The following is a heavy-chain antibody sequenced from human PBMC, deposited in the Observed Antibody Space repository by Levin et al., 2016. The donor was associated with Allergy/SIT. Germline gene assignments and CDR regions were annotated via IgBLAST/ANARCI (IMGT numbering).Heavy chain of an antibody. Sequence: GESLKISCAASGFTFSDYYMSWIRQAPGKGLEWVSHISSSSSYTNYADSVKGRFTISRDNANNLLYLQMNSLRAEDTAVYYCARDFGSGSYANANWVDPWGQGALVTVSS. CDR3: ARDFGSGSYANANWVDP. CDR2: ISSSSSYT. V-gene: IGHV3-11*05. CDR1: GFTFSDYY. D-gene: IGHD3-10*01. J-gene: IGHJ5*02.